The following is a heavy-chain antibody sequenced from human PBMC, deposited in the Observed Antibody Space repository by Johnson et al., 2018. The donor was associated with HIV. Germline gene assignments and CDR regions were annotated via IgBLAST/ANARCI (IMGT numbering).Heavy chain of an antibody. CDR1: GFTFDDYG. CDR3: VRGGLGYQNFHDAFDM. Sequence: VQLVESGGGVVRPGGSLRLSCAASGFTFDDYGMSWVRQAPGQGLEWVSGINWTGGRTVYADSVKGRLTISIDNAKNSLYLQMNSLRAEATALYYCVRGGLGYQNFHDAFDMWGQGTMVTVSS. J-gene: IGHJ3*02. V-gene: IGHV3-20*04. CDR2: INWTGGRT. D-gene: IGHD2-2*01.